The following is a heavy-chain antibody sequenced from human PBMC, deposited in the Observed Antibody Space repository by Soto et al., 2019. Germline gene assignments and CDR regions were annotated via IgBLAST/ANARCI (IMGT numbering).Heavy chain of an antibody. CDR2: IYYSGST. D-gene: IGHD2-2*01. CDR1: GGSISSGGYY. V-gene: IGHV4-31*03. J-gene: IGHJ6*03. Sequence: PSETLSLTCTVSGGSISSGGYYWSWIRQHPGKGLEWIGYIYYSGSTYHNPSLKSRVTISVDTSKNQFSLKLSSVTAADTALYYCARPPIKYCSSISCSPDYNYYMDVWGTGTAVTVSS. CDR3: ARPPIKYCSSISCSPDYNYYMDV.